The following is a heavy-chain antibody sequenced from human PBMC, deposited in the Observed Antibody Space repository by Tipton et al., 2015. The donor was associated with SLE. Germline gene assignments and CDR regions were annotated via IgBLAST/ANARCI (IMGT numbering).Heavy chain of an antibody. D-gene: IGHD6-19*01. CDR2: ISAYNGNT. CDR3: ARDFQAVAANYYYYGMDV. J-gene: IGHJ6*02. Sequence: QSGAEVKKPGASVKVSCKASGYTFTSYGISWVRPAPGQGLEWMGWISAYNGNTNYAQKLQGRVTMTTDTSTSTAYMELRSLRSDDTAVYYCARDFQAVAANYYYYGMDVWGQGTTVTVS. V-gene: IGHV1-18*01. CDR1: GYTFTSYG.